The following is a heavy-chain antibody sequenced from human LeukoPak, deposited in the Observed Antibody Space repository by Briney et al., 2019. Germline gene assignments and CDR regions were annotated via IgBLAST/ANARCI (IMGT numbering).Heavy chain of an antibody. CDR2: ISSNGGST. CDR3: ARVGIAAAGGECDY. Sequence: GGSLRLSCAASGFTFSSYAMHWVRQAPGKGLEYVSAISSNGGSTYYANSVKGRFTISRDNSKNTLYLQMGSLRAEDMAVYYCARVGIAAAGGECDYWGQGTLVTVSS. J-gene: IGHJ4*02. V-gene: IGHV3-64*01. D-gene: IGHD6-13*01. CDR1: GFTFSSYA.